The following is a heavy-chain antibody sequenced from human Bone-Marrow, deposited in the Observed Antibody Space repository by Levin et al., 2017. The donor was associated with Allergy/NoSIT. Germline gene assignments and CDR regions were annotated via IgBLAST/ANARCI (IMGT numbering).Heavy chain of an antibody. CDR3: ARAGGRWLQDDAFDI. Sequence: PGGSLRLSCAASGFTFSDYYMSWIRQAPGKGLEWVSYISSSSSYTNYADSVKGRFTISRDNAKNSLYLQMNSLRAEDTAVYYCARAGGRWLQDDAFDIWGQGTMVTVSS. D-gene: IGHD5-24*01. V-gene: IGHV3-11*05. J-gene: IGHJ3*02. CDR1: GFTFSDYY. CDR2: ISSSSSYT.